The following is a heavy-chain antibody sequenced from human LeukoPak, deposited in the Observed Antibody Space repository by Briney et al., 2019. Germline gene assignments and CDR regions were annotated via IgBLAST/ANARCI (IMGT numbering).Heavy chain of an antibody. J-gene: IGHJ4*02. V-gene: IGHV4-39*01. D-gene: IGHD3-16*02. Sequence: SETLSLTCTVSGGSISSSSYYWGWIRQPPGKGLEWIGSIYYSGSTYYNPSLKSRVTISVDTSKNQFSLKLSSVTAADTAVYYCAGLGDSDYVWGSYRRFFDYWGQGTLVTVSS. CDR3: AGLGDSDYVWGSYRRFFDY. CDR1: GGSISSSSYY. CDR2: IYYSGST.